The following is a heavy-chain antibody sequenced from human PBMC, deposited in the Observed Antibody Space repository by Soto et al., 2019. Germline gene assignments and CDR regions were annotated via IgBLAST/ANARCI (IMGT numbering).Heavy chain of an antibody. CDR2: IGGGDGST. CDR1: GFTFINYA. CDR3: AKIPPYGSGSYYNYYYYGMDV. J-gene: IGHJ6*02. V-gene: IGHV3-23*01. Sequence: EVQLLESGGGLVQPGGSLRLSCAASGFTFINYAMSWVRQAPGKGLEWVSTIGGGDGSTYYADSVKGRFTISRDNSNSALYLQMNSLRVGDTAVYYCAKIPPYGSGSYYNYYYYGMDVWGQGTTVTVSS. D-gene: IGHD3-10*01.